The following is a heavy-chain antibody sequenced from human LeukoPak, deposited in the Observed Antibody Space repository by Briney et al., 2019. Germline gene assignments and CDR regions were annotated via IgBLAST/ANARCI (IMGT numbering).Heavy chain of an antibody. CDR2: IYHSGST. Sequence: SGTLSLTCAVSGGSISSSNWWSWVRQPPGKGLEWIGQIYHSGSTNYNPSLKSRVTISVDKSKNQFSLKLRSVTAADTAVYYCARWGEAAAGIYYWGQGTLVTVSS. V-gene: IGHV4-4*02. J-gene: IGHJ4*02. CDR3: ARWGEAAAGIYY. D-gene: IGHD6-13*01. CDR1: GGSISSSNW.